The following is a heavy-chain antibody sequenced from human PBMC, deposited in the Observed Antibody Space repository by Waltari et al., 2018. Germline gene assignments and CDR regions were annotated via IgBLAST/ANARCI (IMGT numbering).Heavy chain of an antibody. V-gene: IGHV3-7*01. J-gene: IGHJ6*02. CDR3: AREDFDWSLDV. CDR2: IKQDGSER. CDR1: GFTLSSYW. Sequence: EVQLVESGGGLVQPGGSLRLSCAASGFTLSSYWMSWVRQAPGKGLEWVANIKQDGSERYYVDSVKGRFTISRDNAKNSLYLQMNSLRAEDTAVYYCAREDFDWSLDVWGQGTTVTVSS. D-gene: IGHD3-9*01.